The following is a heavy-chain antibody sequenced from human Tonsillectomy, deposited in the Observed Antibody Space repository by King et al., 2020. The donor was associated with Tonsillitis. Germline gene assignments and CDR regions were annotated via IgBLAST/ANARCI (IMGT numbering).Heavy chain of an antibody. V-gene: IGHV3-66*01. CDR1: GFTVSTNY. CDR3: ARGEFDGSGPTGDY. CDR2: IYSGGST. J-gene: IGHJ4*02. Sequence: VQLVESGGGLVQPGGSLRLSCAASGFTVSTNYMSWVRQAPGKGLEWVSVIYSGGSTYYADSVKGRFTISRDNSKNTLYLQMNSLRAEDTAVYYCARGEFDGSGPTGDYWGEGTLVTVSS. D-gene: IGHD3-22*01.